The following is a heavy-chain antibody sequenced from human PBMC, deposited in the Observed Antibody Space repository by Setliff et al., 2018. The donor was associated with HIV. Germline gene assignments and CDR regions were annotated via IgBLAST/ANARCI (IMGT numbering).Heavy chain of an antibody. J-gene: IGHJ4*02. CDR2: IHVSGTT. CDR3: ARDVMEWFGNYFDN. Sequence: SETLSLTCTVSGGSISSGSDYWSWIRQPAGKGLEWIGQIHVSGTTNYNPSLKSRVTISINTSKHQFSLQLTSVTAADTAVYFCARDVMEWFGNYFDNWGQGALVTVSS. CDR1: GGSISSGSDY. V-gene: IGHV4-61*09. D-gene: IGHD3-3*01.